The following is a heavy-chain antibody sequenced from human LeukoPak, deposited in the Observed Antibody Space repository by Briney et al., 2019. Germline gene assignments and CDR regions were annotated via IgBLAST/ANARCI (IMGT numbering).Heavy chain of an antibody. V-gene: IGHV1-46*01. J-gene: IGHJ4*02. Sequence: ASVKVSCKASGYTFTNYYMHWVRQAPGQGLEWMGVINPSGGFTMYAQKFQGRVTMTWDTSTSTVYMELSSLRSEDTAVYYCARAGRTSAGFTLTYWGQGTLVTVSS. CDR1: GYTFTNYY. CDR2: INPSGGFT. CDR3: ARAGRTSAGFTLTY. D-gene: IGHD1-14*01.